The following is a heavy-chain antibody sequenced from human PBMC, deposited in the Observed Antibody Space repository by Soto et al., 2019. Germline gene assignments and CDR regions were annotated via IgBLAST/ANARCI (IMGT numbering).Heavy chain of an antibody. V-gene: IGHV3-23*01. CDR1: GFTFSRFA. J-gene: IGHJ3*02. CDR2: ISGSGGST. CDR3: GRWAFGSSHTFDI. Sequence: LRLSCAASGFTFSRFAMSWVRQAPGKGLDWVSAISGSGGSTYSADSGKGRFTISRDNSKKTLYLQMNRRRAENTAVYCCGRWAFGSSHTFDIWGQGTMVTVSS. D-gene: IGHD6-6*01.